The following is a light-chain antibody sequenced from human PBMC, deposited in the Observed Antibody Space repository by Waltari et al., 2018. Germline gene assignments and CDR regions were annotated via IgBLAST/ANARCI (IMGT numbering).Light chain of an antibody. J-gene: IGLJ2*01. Sequence: QSALTQPASVSGSPGQSITISCTGFNSTVGGLNLFSWYQKHPGKAPKLLIYEGNRRPSGVSNRFSGSKSDNTASLTLSGLQAEDEADYYCCSNVGSSVFFGGGTKLTVL. CDR3: CSNVGSSVF. CDR1: NSTVGGLNL. CDR2: EGN. V-gene: IGLV2-23*03.